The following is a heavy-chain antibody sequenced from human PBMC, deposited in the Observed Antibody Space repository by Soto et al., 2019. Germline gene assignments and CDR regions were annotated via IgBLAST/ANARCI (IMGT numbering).Heavy chain of an antibody. D-gene: IGHD6-19*01. CDR3: ARESVAVAGSYYYYGMDV. CDR2: IYHSGST. J-gene: IGHJ6*02. CDR1: GGSISSSNW. Sequence: QVQLQESGPGLVKPSGTLSLTCAVSGGSISSSNWWSWVRQPPGKGLEWIGEIYHSGSTNYNPSRKSRVTISVDKAKNQFSLKLSSVTAADTDVYYCARESVAVAGSYYYYGMDVWGQGTTVTVSS. V-gene: IGHV4-4*02.